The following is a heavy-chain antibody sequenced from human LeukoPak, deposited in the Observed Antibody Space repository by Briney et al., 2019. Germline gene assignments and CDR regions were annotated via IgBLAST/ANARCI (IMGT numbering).Heavy chain of an antibody. D-gene: IGHD6-19*01. CDR2: IYSGGRT. CDR1: GFTVSSNY. J-gene: IGHJ4*02. CDR3: ARSQAVAGTVDY. V-gene: IGHV3-53*01. Sequence: GGSLRLSCAASGFTVSSNYMSWGRQAPGKGLEWVSVIYSGGRTDYADSVKGRFTISRDNSKNTLNLQMNSLRADDTAVYYCARSQAVAGTVDYWGQGTLVTVSS.